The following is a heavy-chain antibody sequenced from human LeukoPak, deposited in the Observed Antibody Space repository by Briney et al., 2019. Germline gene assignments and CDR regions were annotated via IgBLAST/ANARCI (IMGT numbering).Heavy chain of an antibody. CDR2: ISAYNGNT. V-gene: IGHV1-18*01. Sequence: WASVNVSCKPSGYTFTSYGISWVLQAPGQGLEWMGWISAYNGNTNYAQKLQGRVTMTTDTSTSTAYMELRSLRSDDTAVYYCARDHCSSTSCPLNWFDPWGQGTLVTVSS. D-gene: IGHD2-2*01. J-gene: IGHJ5*02. CDR1: GYTFTSYG. CDR3: ARDHCSSTSCPLNWFDP.